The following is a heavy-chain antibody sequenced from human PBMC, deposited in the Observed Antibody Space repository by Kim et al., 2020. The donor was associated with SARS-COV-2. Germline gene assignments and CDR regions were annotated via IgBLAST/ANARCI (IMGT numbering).Heavy chain of an antibody. D-gene: IGHD3-3*01. Sequence: GGSLRLSCTASGFTFSSYAMSWVRQAPGKGLEWVSAISGSGGNTYYADSVKGRFTISRDNSKNTLYLQMNSLRAEDTAVYYCAKDPRFYHYGMDVWGQGTTVTVSS. CDR1: GFTFSSYA. J-gene: IGHJ6*02. CDR3: AKDPRFYHYGMDV. CDR2: ISGSGGNT. V-gene: IGHV3-23*01.